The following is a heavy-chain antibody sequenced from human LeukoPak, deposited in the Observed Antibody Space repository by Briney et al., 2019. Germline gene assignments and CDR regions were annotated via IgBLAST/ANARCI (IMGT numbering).Heavy chain of an antibody. CDR1: GFTFSEHW. V-gene: IGHV3-7*03. J-gene: IGHJ4*02. CDR3: ARDRTGHNPGDY. CDR2: INKDGSER. Sequence: PGGSLRLSCAASGFTFSEHWMTWVRQAPGKGLEWVGNINKDGSERNYGASVGRFTISRDNVKSLLFLQMNSLRAEDTAVYYCARDRTGHNPGDYWGQGTLVTVSA. D-gene: IGHD5-24*01.